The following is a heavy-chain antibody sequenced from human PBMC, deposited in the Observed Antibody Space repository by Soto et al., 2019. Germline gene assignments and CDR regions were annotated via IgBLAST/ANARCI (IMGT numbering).Heavy chain of an antibody. CDR2: IDKSGGDT. D-gene: IGHD2-2*01. Sequence: EVQLLESGGDLVQPGGSLRLSCAASGFTFTNYLMTWVRQAPGQGLEWVSSIDKSGGDTYYADSVKGRFTISRDNSKNTLYLQMNGLRAAYTALYYCAKDTYCRSWYFWGQGTLVTISS. J-gene: IGHJ1*01. V-gene: IGHV3-23*05. CDR3: AKDTYCRSWYF. CDR1: GFTFTNYL.